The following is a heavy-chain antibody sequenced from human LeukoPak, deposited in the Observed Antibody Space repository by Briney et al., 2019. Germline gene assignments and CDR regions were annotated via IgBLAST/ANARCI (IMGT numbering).Heavy chain of an antibody. J-gene: IGHJ4*02. CDR2: IIPIFGTA. V-gene: IGHV1-69*13. CDR3: ARDLDGYCSSTSCYSAFDY. CDR1: GGTFSSYA. Sequence: ASVKVSCKASGGTFSSYAINWVRQAPGQGLEWMGGIIPIFGTANYAQKFQGRVTITADESTSTAYMELSSLRSEDTAVYYCARDLDGYCSSTSCYSAFDYWGQGTLVTVSS. D-gene: IGHD2-2*02.